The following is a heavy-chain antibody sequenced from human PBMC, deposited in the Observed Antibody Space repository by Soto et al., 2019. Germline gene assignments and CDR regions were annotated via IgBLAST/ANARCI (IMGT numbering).Heavy chain of an antibody. CDR2: INDRGSI. Sequence: QVQLQQWGAGPLRPLETLSLTCGVSGGSFSGYYWAWIRQSPGKGLEWIGEINDRGSINYNPSLKSRVSISVDTSKNHYSLSLTSVPAADSAVYSCARESDDSWTGPAWFCYLEPWACGTLVTVCS. CDR1: GGSFSGYY. J-gene: IGHJ2*01. CDR3: ARESDDSWTGPAWFCYLEP. D-gene: IGHD3-9*01. V-gene: IGHV4-34*01.